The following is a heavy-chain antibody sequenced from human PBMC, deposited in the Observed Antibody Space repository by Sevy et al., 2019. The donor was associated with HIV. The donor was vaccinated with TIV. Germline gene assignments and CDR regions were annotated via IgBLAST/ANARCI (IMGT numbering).Heavy chain of an antibody. CDR2: FDPEDGET. CDR3: ATDTDYGGNSGDF. V-gene: IGHV1-24*01. J-gene: IGHJ4*02. D-gene: IGHD4-17*01. Sequence: ASVKVSCKVSGYTLTELSMHWVRRAPGKGLEWMGGFDPEDGETVYAQKFQGRVTMTEDTSTDTAYMELSSLRSEDTAVYYCATDTDYGGNSGDFWGQGTLVTVSS. CDR1: GYTLTELS.